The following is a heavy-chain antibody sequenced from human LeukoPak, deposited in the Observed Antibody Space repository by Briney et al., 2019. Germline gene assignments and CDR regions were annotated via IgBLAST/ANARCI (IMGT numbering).Heavy chain of an antibody. J-gene: IGHJ6*02. CDR2: FSGRGATA. CDR1: GFTLSAYA. V-gene: IGHV3-23*01. D-gene: IGHD6-13*01. CDR3: AKSSPFGTTWYGAIDV. Sequence: PGGSLRLSCAVSGFTLSAYAMSWVRQAPGKGLEWVSAFSGRGATAYYADSVRGRFTISRDNSKKTLFLQMDSLGADDTAVYYCAKSSPFGTTWYGAIDVWGHGTPVTVSS.